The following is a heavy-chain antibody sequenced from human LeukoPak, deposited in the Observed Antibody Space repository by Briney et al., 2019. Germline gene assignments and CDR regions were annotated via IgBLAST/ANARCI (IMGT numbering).Heavy chain of an antibody. CDR1: GFTFSDYY. J-gene: IGHJ4*02. CDR3: ARRVFGVVNLFDY. V-gene: IGHV4-59*01. Sequence: GSLRLSCAASGFTFSDYYMSWIRQPPGKGLEWIGYIYYSGSTNYNPSLKSRVTISVDTSKNQFSLKLSSVTAADTAVYYCARRVFGVVNLFDYWGQGTLVTVSS. D-gene: IGHD3-3*01. CDR2: IYYSGST.